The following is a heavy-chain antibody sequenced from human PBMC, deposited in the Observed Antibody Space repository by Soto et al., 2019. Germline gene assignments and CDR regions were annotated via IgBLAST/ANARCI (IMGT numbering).Heavy chain of an antibody. V-gene: IGHV3-9*01. Sequence: VQLVESGGGLVQPGKSLRLSCAASGFTFHDFAMHWVRQAPGKGLEWVSGISWNSGSMGYADSVNGRVIISRDNAMNSLYLQTNSLRAEDTALYYCAKDKGYNWNDVAAFDIWGQGTMVTVSS. D-gene: IGHD1-20*01. CDR3: AKDKGYNWNDVAAFDI. CDR1: GFTFHDFA. CDR2: ISWNSGSM. J-gene: IGHJ3*02.